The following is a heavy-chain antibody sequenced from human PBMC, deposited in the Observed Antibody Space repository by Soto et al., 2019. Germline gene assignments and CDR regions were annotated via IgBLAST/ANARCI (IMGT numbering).Heavy chain of an antibody. J-gene: IGHJ3*02. D-gene: IGHD2-21*02. Sequence: ASVKVSCKASGYTLTSYGISWVRQAPGQGLEWMGWISAYNGNTNYAQKLQGRVTMTTDTSTSTAYMELRSLRSDDTAVYYCARSYCGGDCLLGDDAFDIWGQGTMVTVSS. CDR1: GYTLTSYG. V-gene: IGHV1-18*01. CDR3: ARSYCGGDCLLGDDAFDI. CDR2: ISAYNGNT.